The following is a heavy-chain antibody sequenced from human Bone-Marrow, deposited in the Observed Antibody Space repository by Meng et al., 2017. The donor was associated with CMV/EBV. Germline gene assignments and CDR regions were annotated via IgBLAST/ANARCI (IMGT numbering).Heavy chain of an antibody. CDR1: GFTFHDHA. D-gene: IGHD6-13*01. V-gene: IGHV3-9*01. CDR2: ISWNSASI. Sequence: SLKISCAASGFTFHDHALHWVRQGPGKGLEWVSGISWNSASIAYADSVRGRFTISRDNAMTSLYLQMNSLRAEDTALYYCTRDRTSSWTPFYGMDVWGQGTTVTVSS. J-gene: IGHJ6*02. CDR3: TRDRTSSWTPFYGMDV.